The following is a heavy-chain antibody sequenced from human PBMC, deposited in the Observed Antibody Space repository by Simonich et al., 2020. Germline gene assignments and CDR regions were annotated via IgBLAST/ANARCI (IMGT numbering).Heavy chain of an antibody. CDR1: GFTFSSYG. D-gene: IGHD2-15*01. V-gene: IGHV3-33*01. Sequence: QVQLVESGGGVVQPGRSLRLYCAASGFTFSSYGMHWVRQAPGKGLEWVAVIWYDGSNKYYADSVKGRFTISRDNSKNTLYLQMNSLRAEDTAVYYCARDRYCSGGSCYYFDYWGQGTLVTVSS. J-gene: IGHJ4*02. CDR2: IWYDGSNK. CDR3: ARDRYCSGGSCYYFDY.